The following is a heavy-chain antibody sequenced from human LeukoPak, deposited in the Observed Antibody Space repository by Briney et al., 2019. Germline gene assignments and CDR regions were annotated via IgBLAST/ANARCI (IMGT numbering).Heavy chain of an antibody. D-gene: IGHD2-15*01. CDR1: GFTFSSYS. J-gene: IGHJ6*03. CDR3: ARASPHCSGGSCYPTYYYYMDV. CDR2: ISTSSSYT. Sequence: GGSLRLSCAASGFTFSSYSMNWVRQAPGKGLEWVSSISTSSSYTYYADPVMGRFTISRDNAKNSLYLQMNSLRAEDTAVYYCARASPHCSGGSCYPTYYYYMDVWGKGTTVTVSS. V-gene: IGHV3-21*01.